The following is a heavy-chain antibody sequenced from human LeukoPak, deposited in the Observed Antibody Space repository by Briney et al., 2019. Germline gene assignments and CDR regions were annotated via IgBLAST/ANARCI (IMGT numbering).Heavy chain of an antibody. J-gene: IGHJ6*02. CDR1: GFTFSSYS. V-gene: IGHV3-48*01. D-gene: IGHD5-18*01. CDR2: IGAAGSTI. Sequence: PGGSLRLSCAASGFTFSSYSMNWVRQAPGKGLEWVSYIGAAGSTIYYADSVKGRFTISRDNAKNSLFLQMNSLRAEDTAVYYCARDAVDTANAVWGQGTTVTVSS. CDR3: ARDAVDTANAV.